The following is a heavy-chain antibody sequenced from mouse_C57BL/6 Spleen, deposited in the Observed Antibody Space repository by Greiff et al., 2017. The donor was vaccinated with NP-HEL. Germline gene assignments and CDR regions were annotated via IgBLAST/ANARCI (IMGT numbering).Heavy chain of an antibody. D-gene: IGHD2-1*01. Sequence: VQRVESGAELVRPGASVTLSCKASGYTFTDYEMHWVKQTPVHGLEWIGAIDPETGGTAYNQKFKGKAILTADKSSSTAYMELRSLTSEDSAVYYCTRYGNYGFAYWGQGTLVTVSA. J-gene: IGHJ3*01. CDR2: IDPETGGT. CDR1: GYTFTDYE. CDR3: TRYGNYGFAY. V-gene: IGHV1-15*01.